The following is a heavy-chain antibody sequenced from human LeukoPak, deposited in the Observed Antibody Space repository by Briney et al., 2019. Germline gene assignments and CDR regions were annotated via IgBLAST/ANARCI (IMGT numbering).Heavy chain of an antibody. CDR3: ARGYCTSTKCPLLY. Sequence: GGSLRLSCAASGFTFSNYAMYWVRQAPGKGLEWVSVISYDENSEYYADSVKGRFSLSRDNSKSTVYLQMNSLRPEDTALYYCARGYCTSTKCPLLYWGQGTLVTVSS. CDR2: ISYDENSE. V-gene: IGHV3-30-3*01. CDR1: GFTFSNYA. D-gene: IGHD2-2*01. J-gene: IGHJ4*02.